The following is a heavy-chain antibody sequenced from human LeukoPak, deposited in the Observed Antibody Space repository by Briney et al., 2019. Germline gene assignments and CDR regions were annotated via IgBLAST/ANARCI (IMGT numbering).Heavy chain of an antibody. CDR3: ARAIGGYVYYYYVMDV. CDR1: GFTFSSYG. Sequence: PGRSLRLSCAASGFTFSSYGMHWVRQAPGKGLEWVAVIWYDGSNKYYADSVKGRFTISRDNSKNTLYLQMNSLRAEDTAVYSCARAIGGYVYYYYVMDVWGKGTTVTVSS. J-gene: IGHJ6*04. D-gene: IGHD5-12*01. V-gene: IGHV3-33*01. CDR2: IWYDGSNK.